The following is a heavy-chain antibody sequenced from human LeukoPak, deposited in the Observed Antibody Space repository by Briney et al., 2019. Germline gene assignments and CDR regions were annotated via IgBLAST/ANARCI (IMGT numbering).Heavy chain of an antibody. Sequence: GGSLRLSCAASGFTFGNYAMSWVRQAPGKGLEWVGRIKSKTDGGTTDYAAPVKGRFTISRDDSKNTLYLQMNSLKTEDTAVYYCTTAVDTGDFWSGYSPYYYYYYMDVWGKGTTVTVSS. D-gene: IGHD3-3*01. CDR1: GFTFGNYA. J-gene: IGHJ6*03. CDR2: IKSKTDGGTT. V-gene: IGHV3-15*01. CDR3: TTAVDTGDFWSGYSPYYYYYYMDV.